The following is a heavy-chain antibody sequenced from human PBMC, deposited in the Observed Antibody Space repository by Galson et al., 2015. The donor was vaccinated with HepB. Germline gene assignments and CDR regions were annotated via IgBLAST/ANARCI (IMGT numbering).Heavy chain of an antibody. CDR3: TTDAIEDITIRIN. V-gene: IGHV3-15*07. D-gene: IGHD3-9*01. Sequence: SLRLSCAASGFTFSNAWMNWVRQAPGKGLEWVGRIKSKTDGGTTDYAAPVKGRFTISRDDSKNTLYLQMNSLKTEDTAVYYCTTDAIEDITIRINWGQGTLVTVSS. CDR1: GFTFSNAW. J-gene: IGHJ4*02. CDR2: IKSKTDGGTT.